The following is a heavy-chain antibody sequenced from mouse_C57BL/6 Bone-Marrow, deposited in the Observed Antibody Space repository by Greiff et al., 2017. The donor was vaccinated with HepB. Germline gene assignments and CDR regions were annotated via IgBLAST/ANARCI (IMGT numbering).Heavy chain of an antibody. CDR2: IYPRSGNT. CDR3: EITTVVAHWYFDV. V-gene: IGHV1-81*01. D-gene: IGHD1-1*01. CDR1: GYTFTSYG. Sequence: VKLQESGAELARPGASVKLSCKASGYTFTSYGISWVKQRTGQGLEWIGEIYPRSGNTYYNEKFKGKATLTADKSSSTAYMELRSLTSEDSAVYFCEITTVVAHWYFDVWGTGTTVTVSS. J-gene: IGHJ1*03.